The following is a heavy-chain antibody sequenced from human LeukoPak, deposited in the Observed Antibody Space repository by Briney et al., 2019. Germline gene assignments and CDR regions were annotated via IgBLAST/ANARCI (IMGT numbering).Heavy chain of an antibody. CDR2: IKQDGSEK. Sequence: PGGSLRLSCAASGFTFSSYWMSWVRQAPGKGLEWVANIKQDGSEKYYVDSVKGRFTISRDNAKSSLYLQMNSLRAEDTAVYYCARKYSSSWYEWYYFDYWGQGTLVTVSS. V-gene: IGHV3-7*03. D-gene: IGHD6-13*01. J-gene: IGHJ4*02. CDR1: GFTFSSYW. CDR3: ARKYSSSWYEWYYFDY.